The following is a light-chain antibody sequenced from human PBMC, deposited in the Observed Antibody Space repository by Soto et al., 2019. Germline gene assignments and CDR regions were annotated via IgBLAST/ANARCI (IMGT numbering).Light chain of an antibody. CDR1: SSDVGTYDL. CDR3: CSYADTSTLFV. CDR2: EVS. Sequence: QSALTQPASVSGSPGQSITISCTGTSSDVGTYDLVSWYQQHLGKAPKLMIYEVSKRPLGVSNRFSGSKSGYTASLTISGLQAEDEGDYYCCSYADTSTLFVFGSGTKLTVL. J-gene: IGLJ1*01. V-gene: IGLV2-23*02.